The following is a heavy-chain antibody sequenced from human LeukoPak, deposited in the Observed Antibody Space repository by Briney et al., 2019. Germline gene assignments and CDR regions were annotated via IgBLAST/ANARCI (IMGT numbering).Heavy chain of an antibody. V-gene: IGHV1-18*01. CDR3: ARGYSYGYGPLDY. CDR1: GYSFTSYG. CDR2: ISTDNGNT. D-gene: IGHD5-18*01. Sequence: ASVKVSCKASGYSFTSYGINWVQQAPGQGLEWMGWISTDNGNTDYAQNLQGRVTMTTDTSTSTAYMELRSLRSDDTAVYYCARGYSYGYGPLDYWGQGTLVTVSS. J-gene: IGHJ4*02.